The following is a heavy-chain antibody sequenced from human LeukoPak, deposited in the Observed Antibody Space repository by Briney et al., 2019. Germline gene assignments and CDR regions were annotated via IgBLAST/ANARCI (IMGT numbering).Heavy chain of an antibody. Sequence: EASVTVSCKDSGYTFTSYGFSWVRQAPGQGLEGMGWISTYNGNTNYAQKRQGRVTITTDTSTSTAYMEQRRLRYDDTAVYYCARDSRIVVVTAPDYWGQGTLVTVSS. V-gene: IGHV1-18*01. CDR1: GYTFTSYG. D-gene: IGHD2-21*02. J-gene: IGHJ4*02. CDR2: ISTYNGNT. CDR3: ARDSRIVVVTAPDY.